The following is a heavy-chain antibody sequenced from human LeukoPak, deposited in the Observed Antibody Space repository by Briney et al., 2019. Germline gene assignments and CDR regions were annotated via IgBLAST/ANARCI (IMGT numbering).Heavy chain of an antibody. CDR3: AGRGITVSADTFDI. Sequence: GESLKISCKGSGYSFTSYWMGWARQMPGKGLEWMGIFYPGDSDIRYGPSFQGQVTISVAKSITTAYLQWSSLKASDTAMYYCAGRGITVSADTFDIWGQGTMVTVSS. D-gene: IGHD6-19*01. J-gene: IGHJ3*02. V-gene: IGHV5-51*01. CDR2: FYPGDSDI. CDR1: GYSFTSYW.